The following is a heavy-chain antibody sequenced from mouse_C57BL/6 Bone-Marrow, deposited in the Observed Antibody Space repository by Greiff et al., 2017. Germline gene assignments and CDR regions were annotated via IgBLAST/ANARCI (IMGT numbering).Heavy chain of an antibody. CDR2: IYYSGTI. CDR3: ARERGPLLRYPYWYFDV. CDR1: GISITTGNYR. V-gene: IGHV3-5*01. D-gene: IGHD1-1*01. J-gene: IGHJ1*03. Sequence: EVKLQESGPGLVKPSQTVFLTCTVTGISITTGNYRWSWIRQFPGNKLEWIGYIYYSGTITYNPSLTSRTTITRDTPKNQFFLEMNSLTAEDTATYYCARERGPLLRYPYWYFDVWGTGTTVTVSS.